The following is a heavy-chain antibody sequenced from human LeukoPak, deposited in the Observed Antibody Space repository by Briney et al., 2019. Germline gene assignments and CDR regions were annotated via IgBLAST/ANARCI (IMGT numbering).Heavy chain of an antibody. J-gene: IGHJ4*02. Sequence: PSETLSLTCAVSGGSISSGNWWSWVRQPPGKGLEWIGEIYHSGNTNYNPSLKSRVTISVDWSKNQFSLKLSSVTAADTAAYYCARASMTTDEMGSYYFDYWGQGTLVTVSS. D-gene: IGHD4-17*01. CDR1: GGSISSGNW. CDR3: ARASMTTDEMGSYYFDY. V-gene: IGHV4-4*02. CDR2: IYHSGNT.